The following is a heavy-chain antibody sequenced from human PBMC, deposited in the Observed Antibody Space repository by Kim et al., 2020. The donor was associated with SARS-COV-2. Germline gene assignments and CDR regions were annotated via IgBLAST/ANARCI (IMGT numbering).Heavy chain of an antibody. CDR3: HSSWFGDYGMDV. D-gene: IGHD3-10*01. CDR1: GFTFSSYG. Sequence: GGSLRLSCAASGFTFSSYGMHWVRQAPGKGLEWVAVISYDGSNKYYADSVKGRFTISRDNSKNTLYLQMNSLRAEDTAVYYCHSSWFGDYGMDVWGQGTTVTVSS. J-gene: IGHJ6*02. CDR2: ISYDGSNK. V-gene: IGHV3-30*03.